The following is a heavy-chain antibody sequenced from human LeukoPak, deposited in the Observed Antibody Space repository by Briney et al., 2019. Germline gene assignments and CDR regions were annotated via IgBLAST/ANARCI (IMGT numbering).Heavy chain of an antibody. CDR2: INYGGTT. CDR3: ARYVVYGSGKYYFDY. Sequence: SETLSLTCTVSGGSISNTEYYWSWIRQPPGKELEWIASINYGGTTYYNPSLKSRVDISVDTSKNQFSLRLSSVTAADTAVYLCARYVVYGSGKYYFDYWGQGSLVTVSS. D-gene: IGHD3-10*01. J-gene: IGHJ4*02. CDR1: GGSISNTEYY. V-gene: IGHV4-39*01.